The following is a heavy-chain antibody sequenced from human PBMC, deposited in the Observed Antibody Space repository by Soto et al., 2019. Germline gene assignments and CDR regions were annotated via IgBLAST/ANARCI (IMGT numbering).Heavy chain of an antibody. CDR1: GFTFSSYS. CDR2: ISSSSSYI. J-gene: IGHJ4*02. Sequence: GGSLRLSCAASGFTFSSYSMNWVRQAPGKGLEWVSSISSSSSYIYYAGSVKGRFTISRDNAKNSLYLQMNSLRAEDTAVYYCARLGRGYSYGFLDYWGQGTLVTVSS. D-gene: IGHD5-18*01. CDR3: ARLGRGYSYGFLDY. V-gene: IGHV3-21*01.